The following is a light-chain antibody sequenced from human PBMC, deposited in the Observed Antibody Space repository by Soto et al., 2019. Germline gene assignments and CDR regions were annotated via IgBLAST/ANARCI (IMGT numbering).Light chain of an antibody. J-gene: IGKJ3*01. V-gene: IGKV1-27*01. CDR2: ATS. CDR1: QGISNY. CDR3: QKYDSAPRT. Sequence: DIQMTQSPSSLSASVGDRVTITCRASQGISNYLAWYQQKPGKVPKLLIYATSPLQSGVPSRFSRSGSGTYFTLTISGVQPEDVANYYCQKYDSAPRTVGPGPKVDIK.